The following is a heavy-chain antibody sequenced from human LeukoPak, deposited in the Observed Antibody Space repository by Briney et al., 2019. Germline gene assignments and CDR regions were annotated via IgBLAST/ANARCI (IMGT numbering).Heavy chain of an antibody. D-gene: IGHD7-27*01. CDR2: IYSGGST. V-gene: IGHV3-53*01. CDR1: GFTVSSNY. J-gene: IGHJ2*01. Sequence: GGSLRLSCAASGFTVSSNYMSWVRQAPGKGLEWVSVIYSGGSTYYADSVKGRFTISRDNSKNTLYLQMNSLRAEDTAVYYCARAFLRTGIAYFDLWGRGTLVTVSS. CDR3: ARAFLRTGIAYFDL.